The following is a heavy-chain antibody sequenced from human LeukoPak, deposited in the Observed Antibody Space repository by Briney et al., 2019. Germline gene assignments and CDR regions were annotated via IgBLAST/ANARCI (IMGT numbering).Heavy chain of an antibody. CDR1: GFTFSSYS. Sequence: GGSLRLSCAASGFTFSSYSMNWVRQAPGKGLEWVSAISGSGGSTYYADSVKGRFTISRDNSKNTLYLQMNSLRAEDTAVYYCAKGRITMIVVAFDYWGQGTLVTVSS. CDR3: AKGRITMIVVAFDY. D-gene: IGHD3-22*01. V-gene: IGHV3-23*01. CDR2: ISGSGGST. J-gene: IGHJ4*02.